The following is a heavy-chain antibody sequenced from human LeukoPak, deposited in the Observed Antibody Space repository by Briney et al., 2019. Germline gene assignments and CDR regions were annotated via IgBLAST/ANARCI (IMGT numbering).Heavy chain of an antibody. D-gene: IGHD2-15*01. Sequence: SETLSLTCAVYGGSFSGYYWSWIRQPPGKGLEWIGEINHSGSTNYNPSLKSRVTISVDTSKNQFSLKLSSVTAADTAVYYCARGGFYWGQGTLVTVSS. J-gene: IGHJ4*02. CDR1: GGSFSGYY. V-gene: IGHV4-34*01. CDR2: INHSGST. CDR3: ARGGFY.